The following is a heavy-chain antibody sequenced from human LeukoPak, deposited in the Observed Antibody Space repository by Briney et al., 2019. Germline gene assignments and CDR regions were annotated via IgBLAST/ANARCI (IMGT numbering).Heavy chain of an antibody. CDR2: IYYSGTT. V-gene: IGHV4-39*01. D-gene: IGHD1/OR15-1a*01. J-gene: IGHJ4*02. Sequence: PSETLSLTCTVSGGSISSSDYYWGWIRQPPGKGLEWIGSIYYSGTTYYNPSLKSRVTISVDTSKNQFSLKLSSVTAADTAVYYCARVAAPITTNIFYYFDYWGQGTLVTVSS. CDR1: GGSISSSDYY. CDR3: ARVAAPITTNIFYYFDY.